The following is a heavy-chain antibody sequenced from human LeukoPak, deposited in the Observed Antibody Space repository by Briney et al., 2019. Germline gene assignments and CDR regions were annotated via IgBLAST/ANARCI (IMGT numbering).Heavy chain of an antibody. Sequence: ASVNVSCTASGYTFTSYGISWVRQAPGQGLEWMGWISAYNGNTNYAQKLQGRVTMTTDTSTSTAYMELRSLRSDDTAVYYCAREQLLWFGESSYGMDVWGQGTTVTVSS. CDR3: AREQLLWFGESSYGMDV. J-gene: IGHJ6*02. CDR1: GYTFTSYG. V-gene: IGHV1-18*01. CDR2: ISAYNGNT. D-gene: IGHD3-10*01.